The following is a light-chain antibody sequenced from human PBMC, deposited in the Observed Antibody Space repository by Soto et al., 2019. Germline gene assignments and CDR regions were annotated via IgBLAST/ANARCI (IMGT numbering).Light chain of an antibody. CDR2: DAS. V-gene: IGKV3-11*01. CDR1: QSVSTF. CDR3: QQRSIWPPIT. Sequence: EIVLTQSPATLSLSPGERATLSCRASQSVSTFLAWYQQKPGQAPRLLIYDASNRATGIPPRFSGSGSGTDFTLTITSLEPEDCAIYYCQQRSIWPPITFGQGTRLEIK. J-gene: IGKJ5*01.